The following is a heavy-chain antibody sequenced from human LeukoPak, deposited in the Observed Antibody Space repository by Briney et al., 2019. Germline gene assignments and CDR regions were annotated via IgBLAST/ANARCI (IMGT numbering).Heavy chain of an antibody. CDR2: IHGDGTFT. Sequence: GRSLRLSCAASGFTFSTYWMHWVRQAPGKGLVWVSRIHGDGTFTTSADSVKGRFTISRDNAQNMVYLQMNSLRVEDTAVYYCARDLVLGSGSYGQWGQGTLATVSS. CDR1: GFTFSTYW. D-gene: IGHD3-10*01. CDR3: ARDLVLGSGSYGQ. J-gene: IGHJ4*02. V-gene: IGHV3-74*01.